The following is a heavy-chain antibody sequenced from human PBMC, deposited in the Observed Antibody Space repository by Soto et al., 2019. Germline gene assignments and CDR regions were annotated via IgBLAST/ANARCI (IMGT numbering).Heavy chain of an antibody. CDR1: GYTFTSCG. J-gene: IGHJ6*02. CDR2: ISAYNGNT. V-gene: IGHV1-18*04. Sequence: PGASVKVSCKASGYTFTSCGISWVRQAPGQGLEWMGWISAYNGNTNYAQKLQGRVTMTTDTSTSSAYMELRSLRSDDTAVYYCARAGNWNLYYYYYGMDVWGQGTTVTVSS. CDR3: ARAGNWNLYYYYYGMDV. D-gene: IGHD1-1*01.